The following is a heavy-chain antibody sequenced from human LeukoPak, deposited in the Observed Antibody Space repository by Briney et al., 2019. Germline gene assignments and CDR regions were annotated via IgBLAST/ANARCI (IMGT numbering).Heavy chain of an antibody. CDR3: ARGGRYDSSGSPPYYFDY. CDR2: INHSGST. Sequence: PSETLSLTCAVYGGSFSGYYWSWIRQPPGKGLEWIGEINHSGSTNYNPSLKSRVTISVDTSKSQFSLKLSSVTAADTAVYYCARGGRYDSSGSPPYYFDYWGQGTLVTVSS. CDR1: GGSFSGYY. J-gene: IGHJ4*02. V-gene: IGHV4-34*01. D-gene: IGHD3-22*01.